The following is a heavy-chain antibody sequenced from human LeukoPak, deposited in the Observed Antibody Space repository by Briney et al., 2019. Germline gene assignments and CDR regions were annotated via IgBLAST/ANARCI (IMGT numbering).Heavy chain of an antibody. V-gene: IGHV3-48*01. Sequence: GGSLRLSCVASGFTFSDFSLNWVRQAPGKGLEWISYIGSAIYYADSVKGRFTISRDNAKNSLYLQMNSLRAEDTAVYYCAELGITMIGGVWGKGTTVTISS. CDR1: GFTFSDFS. J-gene: IGHJ6*04. CDR3: AELGITMIGGV. D-gene: IGHD3-10*02. CDR2: IGSAI.